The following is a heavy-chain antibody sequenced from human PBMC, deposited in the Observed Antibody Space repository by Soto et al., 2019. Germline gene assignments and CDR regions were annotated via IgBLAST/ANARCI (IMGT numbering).Heavy chain of an antibody. J-gene: IGHJ6*03. CDR3: ARESPSTEIVVVPAANDFYYSYMDV. CDR1: GFTFSSYW. D-gene: IGHD2-2*01. Sequence: GGSLRLSCAASGFTFSSYWMSWVRQAPGKGLEWVANIKQDGSEKYYVDSVKGRFTISRDNAKNSLYLQMNSLRAEDTAVYYCARESPSTEIVVVPAANDFYYSYMDVWGKGTTVTVFS. V-gene: IGHV3-7*03. CDR2: IKQDGSEK.